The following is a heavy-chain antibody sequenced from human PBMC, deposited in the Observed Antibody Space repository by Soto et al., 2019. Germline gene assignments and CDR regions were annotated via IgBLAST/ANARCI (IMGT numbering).Heavy chain of an antibody. D-gene: IGHD1-26*01. CDR2: INHSGSI. V-gene: IGHV4-34*01. J-gene: IGHJ2*01. Sequence: QVQLQQWGAGLLKPSETLSLTCAVYGGSVSDYYWSWIRQPPGKGLEWIGEINHSGSINYNPSLKGRVTISVDTPKNQLSLRLSSVTAADTAIYYCETPMRPGNYYYFDLWGRGTLVTVSS. CDR1: GGSVSDYY. CDR3: ETPMRPGNYYYFDL.